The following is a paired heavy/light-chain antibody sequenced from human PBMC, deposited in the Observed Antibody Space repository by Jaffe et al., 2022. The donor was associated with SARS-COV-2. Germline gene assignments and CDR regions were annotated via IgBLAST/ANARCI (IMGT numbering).Heavy chain of an antibody. D-gene: IGHD2-15*01. CDR3: AKDGFCRGGSCYPNFFDS. Sequence: QVQLVESGGGVVQPGRSLRLSCAASGFSFGNYAMHWVRQPPGKGLEWVALISYDGNNKYYEDSVRGRFTISRDNSANTLYLQMNSLRAEDTAVYYCAKDGFCRGGSCYPNFFDSWGQGALVTVSS. CDR2: ISYDGNNK. J-gene: IGHJ4*02. V-gene: IGHV3-30*18. CDR1: GFSFGNYA.
Light chain of an antibody. J-gene: IGLJ2*01. CDR2: EVS. V-gene: IGLV2-14*01. CDR3: SSYISSVTRV. CDR1: SSDVGAYKY. Sequence: QSALTQPASVSGSPGQTITISCTGSSSDVGAYKYVSWYQQHPGKAPKVVIYEVSNRPSGVPDRFSGSKSGNTASLTISGLQAEDEADYYCSSYISSVTRVFGGGTKLTVL.